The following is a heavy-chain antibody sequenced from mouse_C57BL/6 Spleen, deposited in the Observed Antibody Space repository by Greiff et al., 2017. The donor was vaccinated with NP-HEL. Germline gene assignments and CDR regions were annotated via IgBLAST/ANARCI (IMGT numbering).Heavy chain of an antibody. J-gene: IGHJ2*01. CDR1: GFTFSSYT. CDR2: ISGGGGNT. D-gene: IGHD2-1*01. CDR3: ARQGIYSGGYYFDY. Sequence: DVMLVESGGGLVKPGGSLKLSCAASGFTFSSYTMSWVRQTPEKRLEWVATISGGGGNTYYPDSVKGRFTISRDNAKNTLYLQMSSLRSEDTALYYCARQGIYSGGYYFDYWGQGTTLTVSS. V-gene: IGHV5-9*01.